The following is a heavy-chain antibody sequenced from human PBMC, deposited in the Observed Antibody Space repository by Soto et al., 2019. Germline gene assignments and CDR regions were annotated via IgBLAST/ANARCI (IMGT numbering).Heavy chain of an antibody. CDR3: AKERRTVGDAFDA. V-gene: IGHV3-23*01. J-gene: IGHJ3*01. Sequence: EVQVLESGGGLVQPGGSLRLSCTASGFTFSSYAMSWVRQAPGKGLEWVSGISNTGGTKSYVDSVKGRFTISRDNSKNTVYLQMNSLRAEDAALYYCAKERRTVGDAFDAWGQGTMVTVSS. D-gene: IGHD2-15*01. CDR1: GFTFSSYA. CDR2: ISNTGGTK.